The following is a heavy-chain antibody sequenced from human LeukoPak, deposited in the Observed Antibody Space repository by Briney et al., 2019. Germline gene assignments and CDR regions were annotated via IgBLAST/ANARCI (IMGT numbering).Heavy chain of an antibody. CDR3: ARDLYYYGSGSYYDVFDV. D-gene: IGHD3-10*01. CDR1: GYTFSTYG. CDR2: ISAYKGNT. Sequence: ASVKVPCKASGYTFSTYGISWVRQGPGQGLEWMGWISAYKGNTYYAQKLQGRVTMTTDTSTSTAYMELRSLRSDDTAIYYCARDLYYYGSGSYYDVFDVWGQGTMVTVSS. J-gene: IGHJ3*01. V-gene: IGHV1-18*01.